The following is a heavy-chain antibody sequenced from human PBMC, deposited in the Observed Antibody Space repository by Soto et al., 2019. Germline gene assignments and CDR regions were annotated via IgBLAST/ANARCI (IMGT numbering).Heavy chain of an antibody. Sequence: SETLSLTCTVSGGSIIDGQTYLNWIRQHPERGLEWMGYINYRGTTNYSPALKSRILISIDTSKNQFSLRLTSLTAADTAVYYCARDAPGVAPYWGQGTLVTVS. CDR2: INYRGTT. CDR3: ARDAPGVAPY. V-gene: IGHV4-31*03. J-gene: IGHJ4*02. D-gene: IGHD2-15*01. CDR1: GGSIIDGQTY.